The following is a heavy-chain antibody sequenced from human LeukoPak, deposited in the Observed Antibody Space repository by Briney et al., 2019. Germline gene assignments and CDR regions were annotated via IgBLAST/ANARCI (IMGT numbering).Heavy chain of an antibody. CDR3: ARCLFMIRGAFDY. J-gene: IGHJ4*02. Sequence: SETLSLTCTVSGGSISSSSYYWGWNRQPPGKGLEWIGSIYYSGSTYYNPSLKSRVTISVDTSKNQFSLKLSSVTAADTAVYYCARCLFMIRGAFDYWGQGTLVTVSS. CDR2: IYYSGST. V-gene: IGHV4-39*01. CDR1: GGSISSSSYY. D-gene: IGHD3-16*01.